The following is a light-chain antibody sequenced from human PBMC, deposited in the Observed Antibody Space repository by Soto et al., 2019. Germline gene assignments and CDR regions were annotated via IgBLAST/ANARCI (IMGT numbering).Light chain of an antibody. CDR2: SAS. CDR1: QSVSGSY. CDR3: QQYGGSPIS. V-gene: IGKV3-20*01. J-gene: IGKJ5*01. Sequence: EVVLTQSPGTLSLSVGERVTLSCRASQSVSGSYLAWYQQKPGQAPRLLIYSASIRATGIPDRFSGSGSGTDFTLTISRLEPEDFAVYYCQQYGGSPISFGQGTRLEI.